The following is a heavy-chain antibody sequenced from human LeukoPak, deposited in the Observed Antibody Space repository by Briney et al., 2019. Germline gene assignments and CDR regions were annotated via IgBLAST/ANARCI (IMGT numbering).Heavy chain of an antibody. CDR2: IYFSGNT. J-gene: IGHJ4*02. D-gene: IGHD3-10*01. CDR1: GDSISSSDYY. V-gene: IGHV4-39*07. CDR3: ARDLAQYYYGSGSYPY. Sequence: SETLSLTCTVSGDSISSSDYYWGWIRQPPGKGLEWIGSIYFSGNTYYNPSLKSRLTISVDTSKNQVSLKLRSVTAADTAVYYCARDLAQYYYGSGSYPYWGQGTLVTVSS.